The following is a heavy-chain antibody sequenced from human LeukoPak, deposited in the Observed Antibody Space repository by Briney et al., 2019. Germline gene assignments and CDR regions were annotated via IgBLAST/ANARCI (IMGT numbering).Heavy chain of an antibody. D-gene: IGHD1-26*01. J-gene: IGHJ5*02. CDR1: GYTFTNYI. CDR2: ISAYNGNA. CDR3: ARGGNYFRFDP. Sequence: ASVKVSCKASGYTFTNYIISWARQAPGQGLEWMGWISAYNGNANYAQKLQGRVTMTTDTSTATAYMELRSLRSDDTAVYYCARGGNYFRFDPWGQGTLVTVSS. V-gene: IGHV1-18*01.